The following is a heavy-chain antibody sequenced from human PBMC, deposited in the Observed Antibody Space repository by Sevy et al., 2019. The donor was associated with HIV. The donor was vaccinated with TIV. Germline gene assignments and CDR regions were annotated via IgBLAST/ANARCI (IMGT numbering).Heavy chain of an antibody. J-gene: IGHJ4*02. CDR1: GFTFSDHY. Sequence: GGYLRLSCAASGFTFSDHYMEWVRQAPGKGLEWFGRIRNNADSYTTEYAASVKGRFTISRDDSKNSLYLLMNSLKTEDTAVYYCATHTGIAAAGRVFDYWGQGTLVTVSS. CDR2: IRNNADSYTT. V-gene: IGHV3-72*01. D-gene: IGHD6-13*01. CDR3: ATHTGIAAAGRVFDY.